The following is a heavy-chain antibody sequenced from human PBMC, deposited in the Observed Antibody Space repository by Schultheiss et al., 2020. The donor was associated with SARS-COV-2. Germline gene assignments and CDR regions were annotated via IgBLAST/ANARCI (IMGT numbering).Heavy chain of an antibody. J-gene: IGHJ4*02. V-gene: IGHV3-30*01. CDR1: GFTFSSYA. Sequence: SLKISCAASGFTFSSYAMHWVRQAPGKGLEWVAVISYDGSNKYYADSVKGRFTISRDNSKNTLYLQMNSLRAEDTAVYYCATSKGVGATYFDYWGQGTLVTVSS. D-gene: IGHD1-26*01. CDR3: ATSKGVGATYFDY. CDR2: ISYDGSNK.